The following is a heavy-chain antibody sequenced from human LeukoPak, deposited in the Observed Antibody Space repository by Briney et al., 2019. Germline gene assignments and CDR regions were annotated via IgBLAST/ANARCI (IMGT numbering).Heavy chain of an antibody. D-gene: IGHD1-26*01. Sequence: SETLSLTCAVYGGSFSGYYWSWIRQPPGKGLEWIGEINHSGSTNYNPSLKSRVTISVDTSKNQFSLKLSSVTAADTAVYYCARGRYKWEHPRVYYMDVWGKGTTVTVSS. CDR1: GGSFSGYY. V-gene: IGHV4-34*01. CDR2: INHSGST. CDR3: ARGRYKWEHPRVYYMDV. J-gene: IGHJ6*03.